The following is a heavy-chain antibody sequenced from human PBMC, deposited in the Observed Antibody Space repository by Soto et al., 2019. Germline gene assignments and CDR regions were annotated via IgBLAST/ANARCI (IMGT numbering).Heavy chain of an antibody. D-gene: IGHD3-10*01. CDR3: ASQDTYYDGSGRKLGGMDV. Sequence: QVQLVQSGAEVKKPGASVKVSCKASGYTFTSYGISWVRQAPGQGLEWMGWISAYNGNTNYAQKLQGRVTMTTDTSTSTAYMDLRSLRSDDTAVYYCASQDTYYDGSGRKLGGMDVWGQGTTVTVSS. J-gene: IGHJ6*02. V-gene: IGHV1-18*01. CDR1: GYTFTSYG. CDR2: ISAYNGNT.